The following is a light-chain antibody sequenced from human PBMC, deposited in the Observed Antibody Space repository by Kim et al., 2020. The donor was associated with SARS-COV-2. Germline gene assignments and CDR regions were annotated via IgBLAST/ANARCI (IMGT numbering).Light chain of an antibody. CDR3: QQYNGYSGT. Sequence: DIQMTQSPSTLSASVGDRVTITCRASQSISSWLAWYQQKPGKAPKLLIYDASSLESGVPSRFSGSGSGTEFTLTISSLQPDDFATYDCQQYNGYSGTFGQGTKVDIK. CDR2: DAS. CDR1: QSISSW. J-gene: IGKJ1*01. V-gene: IGKV1-5*01.